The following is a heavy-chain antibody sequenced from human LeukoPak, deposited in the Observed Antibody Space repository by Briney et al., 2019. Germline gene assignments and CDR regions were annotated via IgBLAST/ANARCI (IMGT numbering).Heavy chain of an antibody. D-gene: IGHD3-22*01. V-gene: IGHV3-9*01. CDR3: AKDFCTTASCYFDY. J-gene: IGHJ4*02. CDR2: ISWNSGSI. Sequence: PGGSLRLSCAASGFSFDDYAMHWVRHAPGKGLEWVAGISWNSGSIDYADSVKGRFTISRDNAKNSLYLQMNSLRPEDTALYYCAKDFCTTASCYFDYWGRGTLVTVSA. CDR1: GFSFDDYA.